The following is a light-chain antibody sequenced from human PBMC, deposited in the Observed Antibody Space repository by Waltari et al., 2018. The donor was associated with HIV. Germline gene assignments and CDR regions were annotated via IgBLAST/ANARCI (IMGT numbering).Light chain of an antibody. V-gene: IGLV3-25*03. Sequence: SYELTQPPSVSVSPGQTARITCSGDALPNQYAYWYQQKPGQAPVLVIYKDSERPSGIPERFPGSSSGTTVTLTISGVQAEDEADYYCQSADSSGIYQVFGGGTKLTVL. CDR2: KDS. J-gene: IGLJ3*02. CDR1: ALPNQY. CDR3: QSADSSGIYQV.